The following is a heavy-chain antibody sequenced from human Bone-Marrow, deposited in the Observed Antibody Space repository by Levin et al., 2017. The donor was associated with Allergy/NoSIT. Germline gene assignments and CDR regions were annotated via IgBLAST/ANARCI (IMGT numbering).Heavy chain of an antibody. Sequence: ASVKVSCKASGYTFTDYGISWVRQAPGEGLEWMGWSTGYNGNTRYGQKFQGRATMTTDTSTSTAYMELRSLRSDDTAVYYCARDSRDYGDYVDFWGQGTLVTVSS. J-gene: IGHJ4*02. CDR3: ARDSRDYGDYVDF. CDR2: STGYNGNT. CDR1: GYTFTDYG. D-gene: IGHD4-17*01. V-gene: IGHV1-18*01.